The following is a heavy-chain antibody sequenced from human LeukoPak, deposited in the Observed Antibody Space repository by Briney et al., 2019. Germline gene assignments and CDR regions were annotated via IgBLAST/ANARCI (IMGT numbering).Heavy chain of an antibody. CDR3: AREGDFDWLFHY. D-gene: IGHD3-9*01. Sequence: GGSLRLSCAASGFTFSSYAMHWVRQAPGKGLEWVAVISYDGSNKYYADSVKGRFTISRDNSKNTLYLQMNSLRAEDTAVYYCAREGDFDWLFHYWGQGTLVTVSS. CDR2: ISYDGSNK. CDR1: GFTFSSYA. J-gene: IGHJ4*02. V-gene: IGHV3-30-3*01.